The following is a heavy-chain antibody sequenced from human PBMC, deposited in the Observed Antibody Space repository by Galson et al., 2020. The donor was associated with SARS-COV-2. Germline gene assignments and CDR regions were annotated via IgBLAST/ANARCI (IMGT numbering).Heavy chain of an antibody. Sequence: GGSLRLSCAASGFTFSSYAMSWVRQAPGKGLEWVSAISGSGGSTYYADSVKGRFTISRDNSKNTLYLQMNSLRAEDTAVYYCAKGPLDYGDYDILAPFDYWGQGTLVTVSS. D-gene: IGHD4-17*01. CDR1: GFTFSSYA. V-gene: IGHV3-23*01. CDR2: ISGSGGST. CDR3: AKGPLDYGDYDILAPFDY. J-gene: IGHJ4*02.